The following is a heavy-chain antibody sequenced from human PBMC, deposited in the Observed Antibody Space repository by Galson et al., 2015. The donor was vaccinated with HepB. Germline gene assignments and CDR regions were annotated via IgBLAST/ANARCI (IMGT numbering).Heavy chain of an antibody. CDR1: GGTFSSYT. V-gene: IGHV1-69*02. J-gene: IGHJ4*02. CDR3: ARGSTLDYYDSSGYPNGFDY. D-gene: IGHD3-22*01. CDR2: IIPILGIA. Sequence: SVKVSCKASGGTFSSYTISWVRQAPGQGLEWMGRIIPILGIANYAQKFQGRVTITADKSTSTAYMELSSLRSEDTAVYYCARGSTLDYYDSSGYPNGFDYWGQGTLVTVSS.